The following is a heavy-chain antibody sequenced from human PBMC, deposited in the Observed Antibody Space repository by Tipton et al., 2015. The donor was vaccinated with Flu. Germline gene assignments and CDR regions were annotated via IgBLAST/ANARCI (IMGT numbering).Heavy chain of an antibody. CDR3: AREEGQLGADY. Sequence: QLVQSGGGVVQPGRSLRLSCAVSGFTFSSYAMHWVRQAPGKGLEWVAVISYDGSNKYYADSVKGRFTISRDNSKNTLYLQMNSLRAEDTAVYYCAREEGQLGADYWGQGTLVTVSS. D-gene: IGHD6-13*01. V-gene: IGHV3-30*01. CDR2: ISYDGSNK. J-gene: IGHJ4*02. CDR1: GFTFSSYA.